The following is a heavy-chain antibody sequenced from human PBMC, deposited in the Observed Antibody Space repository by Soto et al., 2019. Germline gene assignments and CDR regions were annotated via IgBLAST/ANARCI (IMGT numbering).Heavy chain of an antibody. CDR2: IGTSGSYI. J-gene: IGHJ4*02. CDR1: GFTFSNYA. Sequence: GGSLRLSCAASGFTFSNYAVTWVRQAPGKGLEWVSSIGTSGSYIYDTDSVKGRFTISRDNTKDSLYLQMNSLRAEDTAIYYCARGSAFIGLDYWGQGTPVTVSS. V-gene: IGHV3-21*01. CDR3: ARGSAFIGLDY. D-gene: IGHD1-26*01.